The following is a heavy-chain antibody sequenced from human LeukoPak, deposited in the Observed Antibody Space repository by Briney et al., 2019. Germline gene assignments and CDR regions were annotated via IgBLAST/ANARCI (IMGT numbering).Heavy chain of an antibody. CDR1: GGTFSSYA. CDR2: IIPILGIA. Sequence: SVKVSCKASGGTFSSYAISWVRQAPGQGREWMGRIIPILGIANYAQKFQGRVTIAADKSTSTAYMELSSLRSEDTAVYYCARDRGSGWYYFDYWGQGTLVTVSS. V-gene: IGHV1-69*04. J-gene: IGHJ4*02. CDR3: ARDRGSGWYYFDY. D-gene: IGHD6-19*01.